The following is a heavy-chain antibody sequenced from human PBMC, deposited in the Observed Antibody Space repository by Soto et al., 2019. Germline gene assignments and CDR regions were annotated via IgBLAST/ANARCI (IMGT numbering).Heavy chain of an antibody. CDR3: ARVRDGYYGSGSYYYYYGMDV. CDR2: IKQDGSEK. V-gene: IGHV3-7*01. CDR1: GFTFSSYW. Sequence: GGSLRLSCAASGFTFSSYWMSWVRQAPGKGLEWVANIKQDGSEKYYVDSVKGRFTISRDNAKNSLYLQMNSLRAEDTAVYYCARVRDGYYGSGSYYYYYGMDVWGQGTTVTVSS. D-gene: IGHD3-10*01. J-gene: IGHJ6*02.